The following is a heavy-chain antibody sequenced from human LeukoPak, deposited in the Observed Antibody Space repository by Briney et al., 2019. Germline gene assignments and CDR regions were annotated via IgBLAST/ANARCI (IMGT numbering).Heavy chain of an antibody. CDR3: AKAEIGHIVVVTAIGPGFDY. CDR2: ISGSGGST. Sequence: GGSLRLSCAASGFTFSSYAMSWVRQAPGKGLEWVSAISGSGGSTYYADSVKGRFTISRDNSKNTLYLQMNSLRAEDTAVCYCAKAEIGHIVVVTAIGPGFDYWGQGTLVTVSS. CDR1: GFTFSSYA. V-gene: IGHV3-23*01. J-gene: IGHJ4*02. D-gene: IGHD2-21*02.